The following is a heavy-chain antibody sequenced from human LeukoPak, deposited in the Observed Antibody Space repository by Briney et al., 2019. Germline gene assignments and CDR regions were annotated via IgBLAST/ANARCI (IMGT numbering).Heavy chain of an antibody. V-gene: IGHV4-59*08. D-gene: IGHD4-17*01. Sequence: PSETLSLTCTVSGGSISSYYWSWIRQPPGKGLEWIGYIYYSGSTNYNPSLKSRVTISVDTSKNQFSLKVTSVTAADTAVYYCARLMRSRTPPPTVRTIWFDPWGQGTLVTVSS. CDR2: IYYSGST. CDR3: ARLMRSRTPPPTVRTIWFDP. CDR1: GGSISSYY. J-gene: IGHJ5*02.